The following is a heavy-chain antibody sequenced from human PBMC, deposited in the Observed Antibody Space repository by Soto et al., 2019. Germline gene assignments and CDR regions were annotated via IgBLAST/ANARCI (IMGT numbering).Heavy chain of an antibody. CDR1: GYTFTSYY. CDR3: ARGGLEQEYYYYYYGMDV. V-gene: IGHV1-46*01. CDR2: INPSGGST. J-gene: IGHJ6*02. D-gene: IGHD1-1*01. Sequence: ASVKVSCKASGYTFTSYYMHWVRQAPGQGLEWMGIINPSGGSTSYAQKFQGRVTMTRDTSTSTVYMELSSLRSEDTAVYYCARGGLEQEYYYYYYGMDVWAKGPRSPSP.